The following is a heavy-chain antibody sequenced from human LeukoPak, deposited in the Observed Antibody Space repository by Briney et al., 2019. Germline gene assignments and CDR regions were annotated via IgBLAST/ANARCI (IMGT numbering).Heavy chain of an antibody. CDR2: IYYSGST. D-gene: IGHD3-3*01. V-gene: IGHV4-39*01. Sequence: PSETLSLTCTVSGGSISSSSYYWGWIRQPPGKGLEWIGSIYYSGSTYYNPSLKSRVTISVDTSKNQFSLKLSSVTAADTAVYYCARRVGHYDFWSGYFWFDPWGQGTLVTVSS. CDR3: ARRVGHYDFWSGYFWFDP. CDR1: GGSISSSSYY. J-gene: IGHJ5*02.